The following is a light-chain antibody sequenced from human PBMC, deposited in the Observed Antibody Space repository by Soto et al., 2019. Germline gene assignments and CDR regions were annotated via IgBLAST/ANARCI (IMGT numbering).Light chain of an antibody. J-gene: IGKJ1*01. CDR3: QQYNTWPRT. CDR2: DAS. Sequence: EIVLTQSPATLSLSPGERATLSCRASQSVSSYLAWYQQKAGQAPRLLIYDASNRATGIPARFSGSGSGTDFTLTISSLQSEDFAVYYCQQYNTWPRTFGQGTKVETK. CDR1: QSVSSY. V-gene: IGKV3-11*01.